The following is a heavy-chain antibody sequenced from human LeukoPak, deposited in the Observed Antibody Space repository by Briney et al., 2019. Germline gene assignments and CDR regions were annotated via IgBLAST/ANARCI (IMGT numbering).Heavy chain of an antibody. CDR1: GFTFSSYA. Sequence: GGSLRLSCVASGFTFSSYAMSWVRQPPGKGLEWVSVISGSGGITYYADSVKGRFTISRDNSKNTLYLQMHSLRAEDTAAYYCAKNMVRGVIMSSSFDYWGQGTLVTVSS. CDR2: ISGSGGIT. CDR3: AKNMVRGVIMSSSFDY. V-gene: IGHV3-23*01. J-gene: IGHJ4*02. D-gene: IGHD3-10*01.